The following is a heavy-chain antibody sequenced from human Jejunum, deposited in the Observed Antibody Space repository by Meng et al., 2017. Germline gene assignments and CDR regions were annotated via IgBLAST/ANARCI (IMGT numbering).Heavy chain of an antibody. D-gene: IGHD1-14*01. J-gene: IGHJ4*02. CDR3: AKLTTN. CDR1: GFTFSSHT. CDR2: ISVSTSNT. Sequence: GGSLRLSCAASGFTFSSHTLSWVRQAPGKGLEWVSSISVSTSNTYYADSVKGRFTISRDNSKNTLYLQMNSLRAEDTAVYYCAKLTTNWGQGKLVTVSS. V-gene: IGHV3-23*01.